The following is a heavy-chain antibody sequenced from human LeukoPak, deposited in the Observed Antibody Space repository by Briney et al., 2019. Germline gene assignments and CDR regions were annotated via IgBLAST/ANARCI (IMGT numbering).Heavy chain of an antibody. J-gene: IGHJ4*02. CDR1: GFTFSSYS. CDR3: ARDRSSGLTHDY. Sequence: PGGSLRLSCAASGFTFSSYSMNWVRQAPGKGLEWVSSISSSSSYIYYADSVKGRFTISRDNAKNSLYLQMSSLRAEDTAVCYCARDRSSGLTHDYWGQGTLVTVSS. CDR2: ISSSSSYI. D-gene: IGHD3/OR15-3a*01. V-gene: IGHV3-21*01.